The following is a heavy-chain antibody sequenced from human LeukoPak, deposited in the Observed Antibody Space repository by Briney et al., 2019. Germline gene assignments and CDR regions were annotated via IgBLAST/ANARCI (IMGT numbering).Heavy chain of an antibody. CDR2: IWNDGSNN. Sequence: GGSLRLSCAASGFTFSSFGMHWVRQAPGKGLEWVAVIWNDGSNNYYADSVKGRSTISRDNAKNTLYLQMNSLRPEDTAVYYCASSMAYNCLDYWGQGTLVTVSS. CDR1: GFTFSSFG. V-gene: IGHV3-33*01. D-gene: IGHD5-24*01. CDR3: ASSMAYNCLDY. J-gene: IGHJ4*02.